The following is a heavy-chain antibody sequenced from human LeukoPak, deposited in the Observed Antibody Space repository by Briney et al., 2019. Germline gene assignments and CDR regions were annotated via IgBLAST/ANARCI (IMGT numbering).Heavy chain of an antibody. V-gene: IGHV4-39*01. CDR2: IYYPGTT. J-gene: IGHJ6*02. Sequence: PSETLSLTCKVSGGSIGSSGFYWGWFRQPPWKGLEWIGSIYYPGTTHYNPSLESRVTISVDTSKYQVFLTLRSVTATDTAVYYCGRHVSSGWDYFNGLDVWGQGTAVTVSS. CDR1: GGSIGSSGFY. D-gene: IGHD6-19*01. CDR3: GRHVSSGWDYFNGLDV.